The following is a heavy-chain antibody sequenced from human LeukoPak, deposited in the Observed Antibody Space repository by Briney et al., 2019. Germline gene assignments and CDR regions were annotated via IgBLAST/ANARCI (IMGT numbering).Heavy chain of an antibody. CDR3: ARHEVGATFDY. CDR2: IYYSGST. D-gene: IGHD1-26*01. V-gene: IGHV4-39*01. Sequence: SETLSLTCTVSGGSISSSSYYWGWIRQPPGKGVEWIVSIYYSGSTYNNPARKSRVTISEYTAKNQFSLKLSSVTAADTAVYYCARHEVGATFDYWGQGTLVTVSS. J-gene: IGHJ4*02. CDR1: GGSISSSSYY.